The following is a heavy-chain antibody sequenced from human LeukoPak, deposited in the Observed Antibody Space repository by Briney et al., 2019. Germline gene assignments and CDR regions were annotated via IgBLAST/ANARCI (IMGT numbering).Heavy chain of an antibody. CDR2: INPNSGGT. Sequence: GASVKVSCKASGYTFTGYYMHWVRQAPGQGLEWMGWINPNSGGTNYAQKFQGRVTMTRDTSISTAYMEPSRLRSDDTAVYYCACRGYYYDSSGYYFDYWGQGTLVTVSS. CDR3: ACRGYYYDSSGYYFDY. D-gene: IGHD3-22*01. V-gene: IGHV1-2*02. CDR1: GYTFTGYY. J-gene: IGHJ4*02.